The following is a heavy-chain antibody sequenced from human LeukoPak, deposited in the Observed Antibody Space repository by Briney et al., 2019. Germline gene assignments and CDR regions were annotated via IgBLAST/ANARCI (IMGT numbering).Heavy chain of an antibody. CDR2: ISDSGGNT. CDR3: AKDLGALTYGEGF. Sequence: GGSLRLSCAASGFTFRNYAMSRVRQAPGKGLEWVSTISDSGGNTYYADSVRGRFTISRDNSKNTLSLQMNSLRVEDTALYYCAKDLGALTYGEGFWGQGTLVTVSS. V-gene: IGHV3-23*01. D-gene: IGHD3-16*01. CDR1: GFTFRNYA. J-gene: IGHJ4*02.